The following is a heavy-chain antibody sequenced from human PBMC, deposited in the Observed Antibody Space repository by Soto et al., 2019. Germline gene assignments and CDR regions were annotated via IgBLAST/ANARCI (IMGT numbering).Heavy chain of an antibody. V-gene: IGHV1-46*03. D-gene: IGHD3-3*01. CDR3: ARRGGKVYYDFWSGSDPVDY. CDR2: INPSGGST. J-gene: IGHJ4*02. CDR1: GYTFTSYY. Sequence: GASVKVSCKASGYTFTSYYMHWVRQAPGKGLEWMGIINPSGGSTSYAQKFQGRVTMTRDTSTGTVYMELSSLRSEDTAVYYCARRGGKVYYDFWSGSDPVDYWGQGTLVTVSS.